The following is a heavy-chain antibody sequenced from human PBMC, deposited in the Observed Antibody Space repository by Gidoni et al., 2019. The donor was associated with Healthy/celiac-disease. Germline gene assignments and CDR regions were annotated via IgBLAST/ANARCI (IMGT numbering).Heavy chain of an antibody. J-gene: IGHJ4*02. CDR3: ASQMSDSDY. CDR2: ISYDGSNK. Sequence: QVQLVASGGGVVQPGRSLRLSCAASGFTFSSYAMHWVRQAPGKGLEWVAVISYDGSNKYYADSVKGRFTISRDNSKNTLYLQMNSLRAEDTAVYYCASQMSDSDYWGQGTLVTVSS. CDR1: GFTFSSYA. V-gene: IGHV3-30*04.